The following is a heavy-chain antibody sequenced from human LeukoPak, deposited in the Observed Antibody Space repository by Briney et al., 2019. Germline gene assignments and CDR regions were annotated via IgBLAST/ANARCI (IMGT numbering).Heavy chain of an antibody. CDR1: GGSISSHY. CDR2: IYYSGST. Sequence: SETLSLTCTVSGGSISSHYWSWIRQPPGKGLEWIGYIYYSGSTNYNPSLKSRVTTSVDTSKNQFSLKLSSVTAADTAVYYCARAYSYGSTFDYWGQGTLVTVSS. D-gene: IGHD5-18*01. V-gene: IGHV4-59*11. CDR3: ARAYSYGSTFDY. J-gene: IGHJ4*02.